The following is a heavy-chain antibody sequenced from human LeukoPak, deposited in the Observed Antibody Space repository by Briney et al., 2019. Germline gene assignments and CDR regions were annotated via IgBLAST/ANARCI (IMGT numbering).Heavy chain of an antibody. CDR1: AFTFSSYD. J-gene: IGHJ4*02. CDR3: AKHYDGSGYYFDH. CDR2: IVGSGGST. V-gene: IGHV3-23*01. D-gene: IGHD3-22*01. Sequence: GGSLRLSCAASAFTFSSYDMSCVRQAPGKGLEWVSVIVGSGGSTDYADSVKGRFTISRDNSKNTLHLEMNSLRAEDTAVYYCAKHYDGSGYYFDHWGQGTLVTVSS.